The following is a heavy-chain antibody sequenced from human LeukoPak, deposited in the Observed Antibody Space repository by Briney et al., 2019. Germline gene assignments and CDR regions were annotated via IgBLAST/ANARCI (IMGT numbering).Heavy chain of an antibody. CDR1: GYTFTSYG. CDR3: ARIPSSSGWGNWFDP. J-gene: IGHJ5*02. Sequence: ASVTVSCKASGYTFTSYGISWVRQAPGQGLEWMGWISAYNGNTNYAQKFQGRVTITRNTSISTAYMELSSLRSEDTAVYYCARIPSSSGWGNWFDPWGQGTLVTVSS. V-gene: IGHV1-18*01. CDR2: ISAYNGNT. D-gene: IGHD6-19*01.